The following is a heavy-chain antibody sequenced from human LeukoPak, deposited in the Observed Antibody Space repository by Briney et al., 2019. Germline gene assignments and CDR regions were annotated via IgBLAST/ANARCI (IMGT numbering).Heavy chain of an antibody. J-gene: IGHJ4*02. CDR2: ISASGGST. D-gene: IGHD6-19*01. CDR1: GFTFSSYA. CDR3: PRGSSGPDY. Sequence: SGGSLRLSCAASGFTFSSYALSWVRQAPGKGLGWFSSISASGGSTYYADSVKGRFTISRDNSKNTLHLQMNSLRAEDTAIYYCPRGSSGPDYWGQGTLVTVSS. V-gene: IGHV3-23*01.